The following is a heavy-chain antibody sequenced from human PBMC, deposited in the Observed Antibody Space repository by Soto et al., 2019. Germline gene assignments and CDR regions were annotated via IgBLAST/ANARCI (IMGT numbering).Heavy chain of an antibody. CDR1: GGTFSSYA. CDR3: AIGLVGATDYYYYYGMDV. J-gene: IGHJ6*02. V-gene: IGHV1-69*13. Sequence: SVKVSCKASGGTFSSYAISWVRQAPGQGLEWMGGIIPIFGTANYAQKFQGRVTITADESTSTAYMELSSLRSEDTAVYYCAIGLVGATDYYYYYGMDVWGQGTTVTVSS. CDR2: IIPIFGTA. D-gene: IGHD1-26*01.